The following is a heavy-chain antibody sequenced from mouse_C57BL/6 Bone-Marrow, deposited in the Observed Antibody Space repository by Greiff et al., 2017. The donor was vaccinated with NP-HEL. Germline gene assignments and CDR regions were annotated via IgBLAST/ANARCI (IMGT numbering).Heavy chain of an antibody. D-gene: IGHD4-1*01. CDR1: GFSLTSYG. Sequence: VMLVESGPGLVQPSQSLSITCTVSGFSLTSYGVHWVRQSPGKGLEWLGVIWRGGSTDYNAAFMSRLSITKDNSKSQVFFKMNSLQADDTAIYYCAKEGLGRYAMDYWGQGTSVTVSS. V-gene: IGHV2-5*01. J-gene: IGHJ4*01. CDR2: IWRGGST. CDR3: AKEGLGRYAMDY.